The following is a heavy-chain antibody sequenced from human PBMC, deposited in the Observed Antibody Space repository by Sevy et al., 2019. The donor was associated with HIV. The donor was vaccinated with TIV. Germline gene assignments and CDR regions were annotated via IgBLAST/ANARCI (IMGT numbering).Heavy chain of an antibody. CDR1: GYTFTGYY. CDR3: ARAVSGSYPSFDY. Sequence: ASVKVSCKASGYTFTGYYMHWVRQAPGQGLEWMGWINPNSGGTNYAQKFQGRVTMTRETSISTACMELSRLRSDDTAVYYCARAVSGSYPSFDYWGQGTLVTVSS. D-gene: IGHD1-26*01. J-gene: IGHJ4*02. CDR2: INPNSGGT. V-gene: IGHV1-2*02.